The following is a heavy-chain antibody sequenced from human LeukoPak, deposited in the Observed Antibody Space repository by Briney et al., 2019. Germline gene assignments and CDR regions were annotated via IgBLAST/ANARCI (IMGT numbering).Heavy chain of an antibody. V-gene: IGHV4-34*01. CDR3: ARGPVVVVPAAIPGSGFWFDP. J-gene: IGHJ5*02. D-gene: IGHD2-2*02. CDR1: GGSFSGYY. CDR2: INHSGST. Sequence: SETLSLTCAVYGGSFSGYYWGWIRQPPGKGLEWIGEINHSGSTNYNPSLKSRVTISVDTSKNQFSLKLSSVTAADTAVYYCARGPVVVVPAAIPGSGFWFDPWGQGTLVTVSS.